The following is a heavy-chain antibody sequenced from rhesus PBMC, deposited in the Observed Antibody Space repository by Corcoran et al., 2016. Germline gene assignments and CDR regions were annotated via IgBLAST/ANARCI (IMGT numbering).Heavy chain of an antibody. CDR3: ASSIAGTTGAFDF. J-gene: IGHJ3*01. CDR2: IYGGSGST. V-gene: IGHV4-143*01. Sequence: QVQLQESGPGVVKPSETLSLTCAVSGGSISGYYLWSWIRQPPGKGLEWIGYIYGGSGSTSYNPSLRSRVIISIDASKNQLSLKLSSVTAADTAVYYCASSIAGTTGAFDFWGQGLRVTVSS. D-gene: IGHD1-20*01. CDR1: GGSISGYYL.